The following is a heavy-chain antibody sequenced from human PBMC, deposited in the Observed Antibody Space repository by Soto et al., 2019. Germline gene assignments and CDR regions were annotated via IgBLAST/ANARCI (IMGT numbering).Heavy chain of an antibody. Sequence: SETLSLTCAVYGGSFSGYYWSWIRQPPGKGLEWIGEINHSGSTNYNPSLKSRVTISVDKSKNQFSLKLMSLSAADTAVYYCGRLEGLATIAYYFDYWGQGALVTVSS. CDR3: GRLEGLATIAYYFDY. J-gene: IGHJ4*02. V-gene: IGHV4-34*01. CDR2: INHSGST. D-gene: IGHD3-9*01. CDR1: GGSFSGYY.